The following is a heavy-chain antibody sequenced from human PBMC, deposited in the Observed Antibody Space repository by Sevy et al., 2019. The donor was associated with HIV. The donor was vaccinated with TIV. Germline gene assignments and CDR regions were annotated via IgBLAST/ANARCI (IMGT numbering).Heavy chain of an antibody. CDR1: GFTFSSYE. J-gene: IGHJ5*02. CDR2: ISSSGNTT. V-gene: IGHV3-48*03. D-gene: IGHD3-22*01. CDR3: ASVDAYYDKGIDP. Sequence: GGSLRLSCEVSGFTFSSYEMNWVRQAPGKGLEWVSYISSSGNTTYYAASVKGRFTISSDNAKNSLYLQMNSLRAEDTAVYYCASVDAYYDKGIDPWGQGTLVTVSS.